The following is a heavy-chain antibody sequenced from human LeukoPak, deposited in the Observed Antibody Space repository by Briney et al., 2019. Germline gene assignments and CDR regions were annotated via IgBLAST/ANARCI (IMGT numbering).Heavy chain of an antibody. CDR3: ARDPPAVSINTYA. V-gene: IGHV3-66*01. J-gene: IGHJ4*02. D-gene: IGHD2-8*01. CDR1: GFTVGNSY. CDR2: IFSHGET. Sequence: GGSLRLSCAASGFTVGNSYMNWVRQAPGKGLEWVSLIFSHGETSYADSVKGRFTISRDNSKNTLYLQMNGLRVEDTAVHYCARDPPAVSINTYAWGQGTLVAVSS.